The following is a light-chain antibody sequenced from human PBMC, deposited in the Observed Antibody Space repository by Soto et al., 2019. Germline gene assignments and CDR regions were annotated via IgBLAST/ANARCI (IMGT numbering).Light chain of an antibody. CDR2: KAS. CDR1: QSISNF. V-gene: IGKV1-5*03. CDR3: QQYNSWT. Sequence: DIQMTQSPSSLSASVGDRVTITCRASQSISNFLNWYQQKPGKAPKLLIYKASTLKSGVPSRFSGSGSGTEFTLTISSLQPDDFATYYCQQYNSWTFGQGTKVDIK. J-gene: IGKJ1*01.